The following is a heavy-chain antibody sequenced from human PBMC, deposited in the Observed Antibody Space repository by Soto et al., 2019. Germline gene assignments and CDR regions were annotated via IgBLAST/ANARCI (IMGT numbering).Heavy chain of an antibody. CDR3: ASVNSYDYVWGSYCLGAFDI. Sequence: GGSLRLSCAASGFTFSSYSMNWVRQAPGKGLEWVSSISSSSSYIYYADSVKGRFTISRDNAKNSLYLQMNSLRAEDTAVYYCASVNSYDYVWGSYCLGAFDIWGQGTMVTVSS. CDR2: ISSSSSYI. CDR1: GFTFSSYS. J-gene: IGHJ3*02. D-gene: IGHD3-16*02. V-gene: IGHV3-21*01.